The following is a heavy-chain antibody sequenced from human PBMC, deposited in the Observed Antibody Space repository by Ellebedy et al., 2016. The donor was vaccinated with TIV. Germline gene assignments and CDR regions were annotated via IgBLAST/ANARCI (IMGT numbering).Heavy chain of an antibody. D-gene: IGHD2-15*01. CDR3: ARDGVDGMDV. CDR2: IDYSGST. V-gene: IGHV4-59*01. CDR1: GGSIRGYY. Sequence: PGGSPRLSCSVSGGSIRGYYWTWIRQTPGKGLEWIGNIDYSGSTKDNPSLKSRITIAINRSKNQFSLNLRSASAADTAVYFCARDGVDGMDVWGQGTTVAVSS. J-gene: IGHJ6*02.